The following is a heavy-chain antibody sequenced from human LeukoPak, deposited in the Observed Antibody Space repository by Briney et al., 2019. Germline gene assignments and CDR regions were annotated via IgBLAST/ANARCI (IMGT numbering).Heavy chain of an antibody. CDR1: GYTFTSYA. J-gene: IGHJ4*02. Sequence: DSVKVSCKASGYTFTSYAMHWVRQAPGQRLEWMGWINAGNGNTKYSQKFQGRVTITRDTSASTAYMELSSLRSEDTAVYYCARASGYFDWLLKEYWGQGTLVTVSS. D-gene: IGHD3-9*01. CDR2: INAGNGNT. CDR3: ARASGYFDWLLKEY. V-gene: IGHV1-3*01.